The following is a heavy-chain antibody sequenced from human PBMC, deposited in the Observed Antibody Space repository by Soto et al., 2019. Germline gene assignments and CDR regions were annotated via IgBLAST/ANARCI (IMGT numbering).Heavy chain of an antibody. CDR2: ISAYNGNT. D-gene: IGHD6-13*01. J-gene: IGHJ6*02. Sequence: ASVKVSCKASGYTFTSYGISWVRQAPGQGLEWMGWISAYNGNTNYAQKLQGRVTMTTDTSTSTAYMELRSLRSDDTAVYYCARGRAAGNYYCYGMDVWGQGTTVTVSS. CDR1: GYTFTSYG. V-gene: IGHV1-18*01. CDR3: ARGRAAGNYYCYGMDV.